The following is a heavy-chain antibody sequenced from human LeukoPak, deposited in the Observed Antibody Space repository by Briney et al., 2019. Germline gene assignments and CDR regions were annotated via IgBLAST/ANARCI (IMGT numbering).Heavy chain of an antibody. CDR3: ARVHIVVVPAAIVFGNWFDP. CDR1: GGSISSGSYY. D-gene: IGHD2-2*01. Sequence: SETLSLTCSVSGGSISSGSYYWGWIRQPPGKGLEWIGSIYYSGSTYYNPSLKSRVTISVDTSKNQFSPKLSSATAADTAVYYCARVHIVVVPAAIVFGNWFDPWGQGTLVTVSS. CDR2: IYYSGST. V-gene: IGHV4-39*01. J-gene: IGHJ5*02.